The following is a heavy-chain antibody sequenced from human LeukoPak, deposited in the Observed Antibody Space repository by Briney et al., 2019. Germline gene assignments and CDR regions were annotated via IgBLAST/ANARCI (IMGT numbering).Heavy chain of an antibody. CDR3: ARVRKGSCLDI. CDR2: IYTSGST. Sequence: KPSETLSLTRTVSGYSVSSGYYWGWIRQPPGKGLEWTGSIYTSGSTNYNPSLKSRVTMSVDTSKNQFSLKLSSVTAADTAVYYCARVRKGSCLDIWGQGTMVTVSS. D-gene: IGHD2-15*01. CDR1: GYSVSSGYY. V-gene: IGHV4-38-2*02. J-gene: IGHJ3*02.